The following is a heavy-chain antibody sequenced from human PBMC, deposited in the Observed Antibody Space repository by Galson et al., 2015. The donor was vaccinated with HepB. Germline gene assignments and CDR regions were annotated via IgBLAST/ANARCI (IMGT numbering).Heavy chain of an antibody. V-gene: IGHV3-30*18. CDR2: ISYDGSNK. D-gene: IGHD2-15*01. CDR3: AKDRYSGIFDY. J-gene: IGHJ4*02. CDR1: GFTFSSYG. Sequence: SLRLSCAASGFTFSSYGMHWVRQAPGKGLEWVAVISYDGSNKYYADSVKGRFTISRDNSKNTLYLQMNSLRAEDTAVYYCAKDRYSGIFDYWGQGTLVTVSS.